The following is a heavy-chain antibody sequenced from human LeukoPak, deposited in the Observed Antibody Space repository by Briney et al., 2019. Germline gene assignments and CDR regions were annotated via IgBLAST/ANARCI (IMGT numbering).Heavy chain of an antibody. Sequence: GGSLRLSCAASGFTFIDYGMHWVRQAPGKGLEWVAVIAYEGRNKYYADSVKGRFTVSRDDSKSMLYLQMNSLTIGDTAVYYCARERSSRAHNWFDPWGQGTLVTVSS. CDR1: GFTFIDYG. CDR2: IAYEGRNK. CDR3: ARERSSRAHNWFDP. D-gene: IGHD6-13*01. V-gene: IGHV3-30*03. J-gene: IGHJ5*02.